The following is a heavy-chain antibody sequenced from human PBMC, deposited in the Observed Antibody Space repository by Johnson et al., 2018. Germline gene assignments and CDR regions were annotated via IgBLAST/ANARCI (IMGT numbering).Heavy chain of an antibody. Sequence: QVQLQESGPGLVKPSETLSLTCTVSGGSISSSNYFWGWIRQPPGKGLEWIGSIYYSGSTNYNPSLKSRVNTSLDTSKNQFPLKLSAVTAADPAVYYCAREAYSANVYGFHSLPDAFDIWGQGAMVTVSS. CDR3: AREAYSANVYGFHSLPDAFDI. J-gene: IGHJ3*02. V-gene: IGHV4-39*07. CDR2: IYYSGST. D-gene: IGHD3-10*01. CDR1: GGSISSSNYF.